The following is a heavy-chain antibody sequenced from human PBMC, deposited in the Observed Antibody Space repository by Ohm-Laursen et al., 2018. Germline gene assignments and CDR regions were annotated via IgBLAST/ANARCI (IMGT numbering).Heavy chain of an antibody. V-gene: IGHV1-46*01. CDR3: ARARGNWKRDYYYAMDV. Sequence: SVKVSCKASGYTFPTYSIHWVRQAPGQGLEWMGIINPRGGSTDYAPKFQGRVTVTGDTSTSTVYMQLSSLRSEDTAVYYCARARGNWKRDYYYAMDVWGQGTTVTVSS. CDR2: INPRGGST. J-gene: IGHJ6*02. CDR1: GYTFPTYS. D-gene: IGHD1-1*01.